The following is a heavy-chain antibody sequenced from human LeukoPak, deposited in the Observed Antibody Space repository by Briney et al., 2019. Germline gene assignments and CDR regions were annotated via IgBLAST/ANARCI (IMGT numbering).Heavy chain of an antibody. J-gene: IGHJ5*02. CDR1: GGTFSSYA. D-gene: IGHD3-22*01. V-gene: IGHV1-69*13. CDR2: IIPIFGTA. CDR3: ARDGTPYYYDSSGKNWFDP. Sequence: SVKVSCKASGGTFSSYAISWVRQAPGQGLEWMGGIIPIFGTANYAQKFQGRVTITADESTSTAYMELSSLRSEDTAVYYCARDGTPYYYDSSGKNWFDPWGQGTLVTVSS.